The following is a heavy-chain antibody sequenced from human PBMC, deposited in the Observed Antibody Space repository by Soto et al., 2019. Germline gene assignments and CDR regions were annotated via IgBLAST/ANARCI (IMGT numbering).Heavy chain of an antibody. CDR2: INPNSGAT. J-gene: IGHJ5*02. Sequence: ASVKVSCKASGYTFTGYYMHWVRQAPGQGLEWMGWINPNSGATNYAKKFQDRVTMTRDTSISTAYMELSRLRSDDTAVYYCARAGGSARVGYNWFDPWGQGTLVTVSS. CDR3: ARAGGSARVGYNWFDP. CDR1: GYTFTGYY. V-gene: IGHV1-2*02. D-gene: IGHD3-10*01.